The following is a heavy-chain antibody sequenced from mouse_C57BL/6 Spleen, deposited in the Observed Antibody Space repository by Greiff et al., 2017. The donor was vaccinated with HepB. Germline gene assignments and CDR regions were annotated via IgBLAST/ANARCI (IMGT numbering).Heavy chain of an antibody. J-gene: IGHJ1*03. V-gene: IGHV5-16*01. D-gene: IGHD3-3*01. CDR3: ARDRARGWYFDV. CDR2: INYDGSST. CDR1: GFTFSDYY. Sequence: EVQRVESEGGLVQPGSSMKLSCTASGFTFSDYYMAWVRQVPEKGLEWVANINYDGSSTYYLDSLKSRFIISRDNAKNILYLQMSSLKSEDTATYYCARDRARGWYFDVWGTGTTVTVSS.